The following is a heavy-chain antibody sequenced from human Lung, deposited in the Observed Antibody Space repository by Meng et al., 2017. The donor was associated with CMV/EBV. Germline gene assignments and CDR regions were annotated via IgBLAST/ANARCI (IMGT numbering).Heavy chain of an antibody. CDR3: VRYYDRSGHHYFDY. Sequence: SETLSLXCSVSAGSISSYGSFWGWIRQPPGKGLEWIGMIYYSGGTNYNPSLKSRVIVSVDTSKKNFSLKLSSVTASDTAVYYCVRYYDRSGHHYFDYWGQGSXVTVSS. D-gene: IGHD3-22*01. J-gene: IGHJ4*02. V-gene: IGHV4-39*02. CDR1: AGSISSYGSF. CDR2: IYYSGGT.